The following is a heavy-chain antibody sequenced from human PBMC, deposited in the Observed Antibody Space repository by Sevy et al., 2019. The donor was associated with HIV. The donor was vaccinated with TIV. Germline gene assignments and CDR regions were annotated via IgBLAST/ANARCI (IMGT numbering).Heavy chain of an antibody. D-gene: IGHD3-22*01. J-gene: IGHJ3*02. Sequence: GGSLRLSCAASGFSFSRYGMHWVRQAPGKGLEWVAVIWNDRGNKHYADSVKGRFAISRDNSKNTLYLQMNSLRAEDTAVYYCASLPNNYYDSSGYSGDDAFDIWGQRTMVTVSS. CDR2: IWNDRGNK. CDR1: GFSFSRYG. CDR3: ASLPNNYYDSSGYSGDDAFDI. V-gene: IGHV3-33*01.